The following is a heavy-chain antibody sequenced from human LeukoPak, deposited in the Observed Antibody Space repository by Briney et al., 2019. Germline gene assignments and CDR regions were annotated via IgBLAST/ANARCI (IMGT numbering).Heavy chain of an antibody. CDR3: SGVWRTRFDY. CDR1: GGSISGNY. J-gene: IGHJ4*02. Sequence: SETLSLTCTVSGGSISGNYWSWIRQPPGKGLEWIGNIYSSGITTFSPSLKSRVTKSIDTSKDQFPLKLTSVTAADTAVYYCSGVWRTRFDYWGQGTLVTVSS. V-gene: IGHV4-59*01. D-gene: IGHD1/OR15-1a*01. CDR2: IYSSGIT.